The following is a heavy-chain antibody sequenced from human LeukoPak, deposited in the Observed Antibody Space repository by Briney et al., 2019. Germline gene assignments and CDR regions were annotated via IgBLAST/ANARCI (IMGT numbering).Heavy chain of an antibody. V-gene: IGHV4-59*01. D-gene: IGHD3-3*01. CDR1: GGSISSYY. CDR2: IYYSGST. J-gene: IGHJ4*02. Sequence: SETLSLTCTVPGGSISSYYWSWIRQPPGKGLEWIGYIYYSGSTNYNPSLKSRVTISVDTSKNQFSLKLSSVTAADTAVYYCARIYYDFWSGLGYFDYWGQGTLVTVSS. CDR3: ARIYYDFWSGLGYFDY.